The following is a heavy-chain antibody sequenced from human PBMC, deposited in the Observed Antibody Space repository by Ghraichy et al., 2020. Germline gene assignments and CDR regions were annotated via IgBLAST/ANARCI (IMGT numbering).Heavy chain of an antibody. J-gene: IGHJ2*01. D-gene: IGHD3-22*01. CDR2: ISAYNGNT. Sequence: ASVKVSCKASGYTFTSYGISWVRQAPGQGLEWMGWISAYNGNTNYAQKLQGRVTMTTDTSTSTAYMELRSLRSDDTAVYYCARVRAAYYYDSSGYNYWYFDLWGRGTLVTVSS. V-gene: IGHV1-18*01. CDR3: ARVRAAYYYDSSGYNYWYFDL. CDR1: GYTFTSYG.